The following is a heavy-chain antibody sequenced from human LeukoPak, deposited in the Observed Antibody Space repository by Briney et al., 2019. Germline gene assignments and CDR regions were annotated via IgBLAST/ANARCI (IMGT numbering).Heavy chain of an antibody. CDR1: GYTFTTYG. V-gene: IGHV1-18*01. D-gene: IGHD2-15*01. J-gene: IGHJ4*02. Sequence: ALVKVSCKTSGYTFTTYGISWLRQAPGQGLEWMGWISAHKGETEYAQKFQGRVTMTREISTSTAYMELQSLTSDDTAVYYCASADIIVVAGSTPVGSGFEYWGQGALITVS. CDR2: ISAHKGET. CDR3: ASADIIVVAGSTPVGSGFEY.